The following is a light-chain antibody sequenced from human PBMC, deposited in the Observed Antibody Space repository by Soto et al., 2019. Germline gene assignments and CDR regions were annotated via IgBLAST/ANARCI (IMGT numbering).Light chain of an antibody. V-gene: IGLV2-14*01. CDR3: SSYTSSSLYV. CDR2: EVS. Sequence: QSALTQPVSVSGSPGQSITISCTGTSSDVGGYNYVSWYQQHPGKAPKVMIYEVSNRPSGASNRFSGSKSGNTASLTISGLQAEDEADYYCSSYTSSSLYVFGTGTKLTVL. J-gene: IGLJ1*01. CDR1: SSDVGGYNY.